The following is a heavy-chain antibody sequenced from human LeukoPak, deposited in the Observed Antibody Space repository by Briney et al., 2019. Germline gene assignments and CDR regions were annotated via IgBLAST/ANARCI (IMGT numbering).Heavy chain of an antibody. J-gene: IGHJ4*02. Sequence: SVTVSCTASGGTFSSYAISWVRQAPGQGLEWMGGIIPIFGTANYAQKFQGRATITADESTSTAYMELSSLRSEDTAVYYCATRYYYDSSGYPGRDYWGQGTLVTVSS. CDR2: IIPIFGTA. V-gene: IGHV1-69*13. CDR1: GGTFSSYA. CDR3: ATRYYYDSSGYPGRDY. D-gene: IGHD3-22*01.